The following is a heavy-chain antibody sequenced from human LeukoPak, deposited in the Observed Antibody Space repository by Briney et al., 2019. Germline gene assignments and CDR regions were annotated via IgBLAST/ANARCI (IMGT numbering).Heavy chain of an antibody. D-gene: IGHD4/OR15-4a*01. V-gene: IGHV4-59*08. Sequence: SETLSLTCTVSGGSMSSYYWSWIRQPPGKGLEWIGYIYYSGSTNNNPSLKSRVTISVDTSKNQFSLKLRSVTAADTAVYYCARHSRTNYNYLDYWGQGTLVTVSS. J-gene: IGHJ4*02. CDR1: GGSMSSYY. CDR3: ARHSRTNYNYLDY. CDR2: IYYSGST.